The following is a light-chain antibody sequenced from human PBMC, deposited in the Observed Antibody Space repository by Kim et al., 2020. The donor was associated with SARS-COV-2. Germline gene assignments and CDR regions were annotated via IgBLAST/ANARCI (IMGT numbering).Light chain of an antibody. J-gene: IGLJ3*02. Sequence: SYELTQPPSVSVSPGQTARLTCSGDALPKQFAYWFQQKPGQAPVLLIYKDSERPSGIPERFSGSTSGTTVTLTISGVQAEDEADYYCQSADSSGSFWVFGGGTKLTVL. V-gene: IGLV3-25*03. CDR3: QSADSSGSFWV. CDR1: ALPKQF. CDR2: KDS.